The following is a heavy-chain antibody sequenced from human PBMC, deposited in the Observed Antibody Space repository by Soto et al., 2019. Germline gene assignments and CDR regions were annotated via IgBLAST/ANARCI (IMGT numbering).Heavy chain of an antibody. J-gene: IGHJ4*02. Sequence: QITLKESGPTLVKLKQTLTLTCTFSGFSLSNSGVGVGWFRQPPVKALEWLSLIYWDDDKRYSPSLKSRLTITKDPSKNQVVLTMTNMDPVDTATSYCAHSGDYGSYYWGQGTLVTVSS. V-gene: IGHV2-5*02. CDR1: GFSLSNSGVG. CDR2: IYWDDDK. CDR3: AHSGDYGSYY. D-gene: IGHD4-17*01.